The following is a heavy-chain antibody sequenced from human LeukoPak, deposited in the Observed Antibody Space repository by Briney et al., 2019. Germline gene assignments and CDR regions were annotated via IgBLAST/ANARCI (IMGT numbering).Heavy chain of an antibody. CDR3: ARYCSSTSCSNFDY. V-gene: IGHV3-33*01. J-gene: IGHJ4*02. D-gene: IGHD2-2*01. CDR2: IWYDGSNK. Sequence: GGSLRLCCAASGFTFSSYGMHWVRQATGKGLEWVAVIWYDGSNKYYADSVKGRFTISRDNSKNTLYLQMNSLRAEDTAVYYCARYCSSTSCSNFDYWGQGTLVTVSS. CDR1: GFTFSSYG.